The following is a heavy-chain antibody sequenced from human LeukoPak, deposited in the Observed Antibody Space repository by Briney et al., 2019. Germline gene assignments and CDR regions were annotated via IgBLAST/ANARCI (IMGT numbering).Heavy chain of an antibody. CDR2: ISADNGKT. CDR1: GYTFTSYG. D-gene: IGHD3-22*01. J-gene: IGHJ4*02. V-gene: IGHV1-18*01. Sequence: ASVKVSCKASGYTFTSYGISWVRQAPGQGLEWMGWISADNGKTHYAQNLQGRVTMTTDTSASTAYMELSSLRSEDTAVYYCARGSSGYPRYFDYWGQGTLVTVSS. CDR3: ARGSSGYPRYFDY.